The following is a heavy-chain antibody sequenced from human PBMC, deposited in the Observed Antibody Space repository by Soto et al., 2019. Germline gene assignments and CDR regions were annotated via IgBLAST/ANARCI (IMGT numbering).Heavy chain of an antibody. CDR2: ISYDGNYQ. CDR1: GFTFSNYG. Sequence: QVQLVESGGGVVQPGGSLRLSCAASGFTFSNYGVHWVRQAPGSGLEWVARISYDGNYQYYADAVKGRFAISRDNSKDTLYLEMTSLRSEDTAIYYCAKDRRVRDGLDVWGQGTTVTVSS. D-gene: IGHD3-10*01. V-gene: IGHV3-30*18. CDR3: AKDRRVRDGLDV. J-gene: IGHJ6*02.